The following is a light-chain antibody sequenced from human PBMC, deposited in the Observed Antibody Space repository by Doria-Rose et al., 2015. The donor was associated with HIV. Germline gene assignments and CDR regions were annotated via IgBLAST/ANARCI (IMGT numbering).Light chain of an antibody. CDR1: QGIGSD. CDR3: QQCSQWPPYT. V-gene: IGKV3-15*01. Sequence: MTQSPATLSVSPGERATLSCRASQGIGSDLAWYQQKPGQAPRLLIYRASIRATGIPPRFTGGGSGTEFILTISSLQSEDFAVYFCQQCSQWPPYTSGQGTKLEVK. J-gene: IGKJ2*01. CDR2: RAS.